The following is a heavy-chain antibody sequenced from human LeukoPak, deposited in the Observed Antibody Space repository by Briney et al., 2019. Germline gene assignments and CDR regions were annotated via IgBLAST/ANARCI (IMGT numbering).Heavy chain of an antibody. V-gene: IGHV1-69*13. D-gene: IGHD1-26*01. J-gene: IGHJ2*01. CDR2: IIPIFGTA. CDR3: ATDHSGSYPNSYFDL. CDR1: GGTFSSYA. Sequence: SVKVSCKASGGTFSSYAISWVRQAPGQGLEWMGGIIPIFGTANYAQKFQGRVTITADESTSTAYMELSSLRSEDTAVYYCATDHSGSYPNSYFDLWGRGTLVTVSS.